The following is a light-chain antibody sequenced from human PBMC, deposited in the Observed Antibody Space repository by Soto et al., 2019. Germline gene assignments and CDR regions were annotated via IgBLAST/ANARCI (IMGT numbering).Light chain of an antibody. Sequence: DIQMTQSPSSLSASVGDRVTITCRASQSISNYLNWYQQKPGKAPKLLIYAASNLQSGVTSRFSGSGSVTDFNLTISSLQPEDFANYYCQQSYSTPWTFGQGNKVEIK. CDR1: QSISNY. CDR3: QQSYSTPWT. J-gene: IGKJ1*01. CDR2: AAS. V-gene: IGKV1-39*01.